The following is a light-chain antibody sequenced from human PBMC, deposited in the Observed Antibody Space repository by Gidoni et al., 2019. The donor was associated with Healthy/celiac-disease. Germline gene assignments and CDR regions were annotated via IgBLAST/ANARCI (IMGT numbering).Light chain of an antibody. J-gene: IGKJ1*01. Sequence: DIHLPHSPSTLSASVGDRVTITCRASQSISSWLAWYQQKPGKAPKLLIYKASSLESGVPSRFSGSGSGTEFTLTISSLQPDDCATYYCQQYNSYWWTFGQGTKVEIK. CDR3: QQYNSYWWT. CDR1: QSISSW. V-gene: IGKV1-5*03. CDR2: KAS.